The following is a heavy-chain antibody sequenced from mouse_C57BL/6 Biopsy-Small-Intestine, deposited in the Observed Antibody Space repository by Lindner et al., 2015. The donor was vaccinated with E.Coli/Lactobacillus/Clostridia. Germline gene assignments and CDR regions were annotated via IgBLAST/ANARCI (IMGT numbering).Heavy chain of an antibody. Sequence: SVKVSCKAPGYHFTTYGITWVRQAPGQGLEWMGWVSTYNDNTKYAQKFQGRVTMTIDTSTSTAYMELRSLKSDDTAVYYCARYASGYFDSFDIWGQGTMVTVSS. D-gene: IGHD1-1*01. CDR3: ARYASGYFDSFDI. V-gene: IGHV1-84*02. CDR1: GYHFTTYG. J-gene: IGHJ3*01. CDR2: VSTYNDNT.